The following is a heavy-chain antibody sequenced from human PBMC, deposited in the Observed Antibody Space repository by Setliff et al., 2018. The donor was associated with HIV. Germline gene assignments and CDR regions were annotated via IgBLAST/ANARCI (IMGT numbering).Heavy chain of an antibody. CDR3: ASEGGQGYSGSGSFYHRNFDL. CDR2: INQSGNT. Sequence: PSETLSLTCAVYGGSLSGYYWSWVRKSPGRGLEWIGEINQSGNTNFNPSLKSRLIISVDTSKSQFSLKLTPVTAADTALYYSASEGGQGYSGSGSFYHRNFDLWGRGTLITGSS. V-gene: IGHV4-34*01. CDR1: GGSLSGYY. D-gene: IGHD3-10*01. J-gene: IGHJ2*01.